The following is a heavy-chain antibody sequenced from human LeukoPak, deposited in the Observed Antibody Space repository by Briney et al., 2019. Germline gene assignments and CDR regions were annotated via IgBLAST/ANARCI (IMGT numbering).Heavy chain of an antibody. CDR2: IYYSGST. CDR3: ARTRGYSGMFDY. CDR1: GGSISSYY. V-gene: IGHV4-59*01. J-gene: IGHJ4*02. D-gene: IGHD5-12*01. Sequence: SETLSLTCTVSGGSISSYYWSWIRQPPGKGLEWIGYIYYSGSTNYNPSLRSRVTISVDTSKNQFSLKLSSVTAADTAVYYCARTRGYSGMFDYWGQGTLVTVSS.